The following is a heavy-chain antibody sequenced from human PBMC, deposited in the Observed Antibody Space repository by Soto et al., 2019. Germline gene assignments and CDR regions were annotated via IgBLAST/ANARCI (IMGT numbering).Heavy chain of an antibody. J-gene: IGHJ4*02. CDR1: GFTFSSYW. D-gene: IGHD2-15*01. Sequence: PGGSLRLSCAASGFTFSSYWMSWVRQAPGKGLEWVANIKQDGSEKYYVDSVKGRFTISRDNAKNSLYLQMNSPRAEDTAVYYCARDGSVVVVAATPLEGWGQGTLVTVSS. V-gene: IGHV3-7*03. CDR2: IKQDGSEK. CDR3: ARDGSVVVVAATPLEG.